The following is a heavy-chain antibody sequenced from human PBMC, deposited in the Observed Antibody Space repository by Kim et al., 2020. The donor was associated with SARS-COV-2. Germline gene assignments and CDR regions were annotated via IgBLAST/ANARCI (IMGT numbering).Heavy chain of an antibody. Sequence: TNYNPSLKSGVPKSVDTSKNQFSLKLSSVTAADTAVYYCARTVENWFDPWGQGTLVTVSS. V-gene: IGHV4-59*01. CDR2: T. D-gene: IGHD2-15*01. CDR3: ARTVENWFDP. J-gene: IGHJ5*02.